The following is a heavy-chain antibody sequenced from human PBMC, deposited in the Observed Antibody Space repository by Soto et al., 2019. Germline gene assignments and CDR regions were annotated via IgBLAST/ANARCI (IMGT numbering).Heavy chain of an antibody. J-gene: IGHJ4*02. D-gene: IGHD5-18*01. CDR3: ARGGPFTAMALGLDY. Sequence: PSETLSLTCTVSGGSISSGDYYWSWIRQPPGKGLEWIGYIYYSGSTYYNPSLKSRVTISVDTSKNQFSLKLSSVTAADTAVYYCARGGPFTAMALGLDYWGQGTLVTVS. CDR2: IYYSGST. V-gene: IGHV4-30-4*01. CDR1: GGSISSGDYY.